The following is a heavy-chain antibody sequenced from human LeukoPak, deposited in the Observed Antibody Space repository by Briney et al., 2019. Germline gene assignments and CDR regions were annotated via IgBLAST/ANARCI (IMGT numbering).Heavy chain of an antibody. V-gene: IGHV3-48*01. CDR3: ARGATGYSMGY. D-gene: IGHD3-9*01. CDR1: GFTFSSYS. Sequence: GGSLRLSCAASGFTFSSYSMNWVRQAPGEGLGWVSYISISSSTIYYADSVKGRFTISRDNAKNSLYLQMNSLRAEDTAVYYCARGATGYSMGYCGQGTLVTVSS. J-gene: IGHJ4*02. CDR2: ISISSSTI.